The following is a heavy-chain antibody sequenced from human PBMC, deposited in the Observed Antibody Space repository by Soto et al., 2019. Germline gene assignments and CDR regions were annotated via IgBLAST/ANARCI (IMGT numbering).Heavy chain of an antibody. D-gene: IGHD4-17*01. V-gene: IGHV4-59*01. Sequence: SETLSLTCTVSGGSISSYYWSWIRQPPGKGLEWIGYIYYSGSTNYNPSLKSRVTISVDTSKNQFSLKLSSVTAADTAVYYCARRYGDNFDYWGQGTVVTVSS. CDR1: GGSISSYY. CDR2: IYYSGST. CDR3: ARRYGDNFDY. J-gene: IGHJ4*02.